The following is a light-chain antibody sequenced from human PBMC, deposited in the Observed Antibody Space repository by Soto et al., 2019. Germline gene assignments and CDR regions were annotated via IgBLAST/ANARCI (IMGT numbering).Light chain of an antibody. CDR3: SSYTSRSTGV. Sequence: QSVLTQPASVSGSPGQSITISCTGTSSDVGGYNYVSWYQQHPGKAPKLMIYEVNYRPSGVSNRFSGSKSGNTASLTISGLQAEDEADYYCSSYTSRSTGVFGTGTKV. V-gene: IGLV2-14*01. CDR2: EVN. J-gene: IGLJ1*01. CDR1: SSDVGGYNY.